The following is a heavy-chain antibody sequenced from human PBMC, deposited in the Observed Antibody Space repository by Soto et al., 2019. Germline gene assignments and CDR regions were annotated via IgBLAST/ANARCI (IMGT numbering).Heavy chain of an antibody. CDR2: ISGSGSST. Sequence: EVQLLESGGGLVEPGGSRRLSCAASGFTFSSYTMSWVRQAPGKGLEWVSTISGSGSSTYPADSVKGRFTISRDNSKNTLYLQMNRLRVEDTAIYYCAKAWGIDYWGQGTLVTVSS. D-gene: IGHD7-27*01. V-gene: IGHV3-23*01. CDR1: GFTFSSYT. J-gene: IGHJ4*02. CDR3: AKAWGIDY.